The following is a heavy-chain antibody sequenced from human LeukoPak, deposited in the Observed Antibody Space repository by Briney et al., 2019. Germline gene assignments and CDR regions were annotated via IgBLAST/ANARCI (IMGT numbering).Heavy chain of an antibody. CDR1: GGSFSGYY. CDR3: ARGLRRGRNYYDTSPRGFQH. CDR2: INHSGST. J-gene: IGHJ1*01. V-gene: IGHV4-34*01. Sequence: PSETLSLTCAVYGGSFSGYYWSWIRQPPGKGLEWIGEINHSGSTNYNPSLKSRGTISVGTSKNQFSLKLSSVTAADTAVYYCARGLRRGRNYYDTSPRGFQHWGQGTLVTVSS. D-gene: IGHD3-22*01.